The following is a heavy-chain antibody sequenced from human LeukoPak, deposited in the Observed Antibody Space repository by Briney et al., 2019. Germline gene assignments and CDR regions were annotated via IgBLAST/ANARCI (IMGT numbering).Heavy chain of an antibody. D-gene: IGHD5-18*01. V-gene: IGHV3-23*01. CDR3: AGRVTGYSSGYVY. J-gene: IGHJ4*02. CDR2: ISGSAHKI. Sequence: PGGSLRLSCVASGITFSNYAVSWVRQAPEKGLDWVSVISGSAHKIRYADSVKGRFTISRDNYENIVYLQMNNLRAEDAAVYYCAGRVTGYSSGYVYWGQGTLVTVSS. CDR1: GITFSNYA.